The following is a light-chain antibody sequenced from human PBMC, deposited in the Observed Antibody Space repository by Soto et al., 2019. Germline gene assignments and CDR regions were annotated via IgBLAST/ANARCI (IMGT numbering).Light chain of an antibody. CDR2: LNSDGSH. CDR3: QTWGTGIRV. CDR1: SGHSSYA. J-gene: IGLJ3*02. V-gene: IGLV4-69*01. Sequence: QLVLTQSPSASASLGASVKGTCTLSSGHSSYAIAWHQQQPEKGPRYLMKLNSDGSHSKGDGIPDRFSGSSSGAERYLTISSLQSEDEADYYCQTWGTGIRVFGGGTKLTVL.